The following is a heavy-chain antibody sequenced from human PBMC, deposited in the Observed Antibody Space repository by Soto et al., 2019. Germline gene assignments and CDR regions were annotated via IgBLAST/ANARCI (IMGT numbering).Heavy chain of an antibody. CDR2: ISGSGGST. CDR3: AKMKEIYYDSSGYPAEYFQH. Sequence: PGGSLRLSCAASGFTFRSYAMSWVRQAPGKGLEWVSAISGSGGSTYYADSVKGRFTISRDNSKNTLYLQMNSLRAEDTAVYYCAKMKEIYYDSSGYPAEYFQHWGQGTLVTVSS. CDR1: GFTFRSYA. V-gene: IGHV3-23*01. D-gene: IGHD3-22*01. J-gene: IGHJ1*01.